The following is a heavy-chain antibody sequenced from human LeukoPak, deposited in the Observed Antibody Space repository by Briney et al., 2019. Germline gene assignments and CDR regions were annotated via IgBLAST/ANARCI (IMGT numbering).Heavy chain of an antibody. Sequence: PGRSLRLSCAASGFTFSSYAMSWVRQAPGKGLEWVSAISGSGGSTYYADSVKGRFTISRDNSKNTLYLQMNSLRAEDTAVYYCAKNPHIVVVPAAMDYWGQGTLVTVSS. D-gene: IGHD2-2*01. J-gene: IGHJ4*02. V-gene: IGHV3-23*01. CDR3: AKNPHIVVVPAAMDY. CDR1: GFTFSSYA. CDR2: ISGSGGST.